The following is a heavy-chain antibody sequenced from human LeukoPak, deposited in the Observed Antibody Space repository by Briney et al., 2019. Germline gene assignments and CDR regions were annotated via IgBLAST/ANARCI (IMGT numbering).Heavy chain of an antibody. J-gene: IGHJ4*02. V-gene: IGHV1-2*02. D-gene: IGHD3-3*01. CDR2: INPNSGGT. Sequence: ASVKVSCKASGYTFTGHYMHWVRQAPGQGLEWMGWINPNSGGTNYAQKFQGRVTMTRDTSISTAYMELSRLRSDDTAVYYCARDTGAHYDFWSGYSFDYWGQGTLVTVSS. CDR3: ARDTGAHYDFWSGYSFDY. CDR1: GYTFTGHY.